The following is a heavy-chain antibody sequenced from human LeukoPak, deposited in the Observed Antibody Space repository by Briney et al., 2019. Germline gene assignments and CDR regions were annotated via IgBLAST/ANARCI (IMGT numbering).Heavy chain of an antibody. V-gene: IGHV3-23*01. CDR1: GFTFDDYA. J-gene: IGHJ4*02. CDR3: ARESGGGELLDY. CDR2: ISGSGGST. Sequence: GGSLRLSCAASGFTFDDYAMHWVRQAPGKGLEWVSGISGSGGSTNYADSVKGRFTISRGNSKNTLYLQMNSLRAEDTAVYYCARESGGGELLDYWGQGTLVTVSS. D-gene: IGHD1-26*01.